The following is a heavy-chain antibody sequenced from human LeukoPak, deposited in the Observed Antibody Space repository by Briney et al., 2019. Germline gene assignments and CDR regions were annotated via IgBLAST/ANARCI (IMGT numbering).Heavy chain of an antibody. D-gene: IGHD3-22*01. CDR1: GYTLTELS. CDR2: FDPEDGET. CDR3: ATAKPIVVVRSFDI. J-gene: IGHJ3*02. V-gene: IGHV1-24*01. Sequence: GASVKVSCKVSGYTLTELSMHWVRQAPGKGLEWMGGFDPEDGETIYAQKFQGRVTMTEDTSTDTAYMELSRLRSEDTAVYYCATAKPIVVVRSFDIWGQGTMVTVSS.